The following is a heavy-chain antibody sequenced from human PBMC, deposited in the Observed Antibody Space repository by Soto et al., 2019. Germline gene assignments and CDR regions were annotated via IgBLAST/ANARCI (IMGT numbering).Heavy chain of an antibody. CDR3: ARDVLIAAAGTTVEYFDY. J-gene: IGHJ4*02. CDR2: ISWNSDYI. V-gene: IGHV3-9*01. Sequence: GGSLRLSCAASGFTFDDYAMHWVRQAPGKGLEWVAGISWNSDYIGYAGSVRGRFAISRDNAKNSLYLQMNSLRAEDTAVYYCARDVLIAAAGTTVEYFDYWGQGTLVTVSS. D-gene: IGHD6-13*01. CDR1: GFTFDDYA.